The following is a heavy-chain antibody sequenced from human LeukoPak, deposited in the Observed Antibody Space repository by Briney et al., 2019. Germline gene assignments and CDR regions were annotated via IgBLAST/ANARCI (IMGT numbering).Heavy chain of an antibody. CDR2: IYYSGST. D-gene: IGHD2-15*01. J-gene: IGHJ4*02. CDR3: VRDDRAVAANIGS. CDR1: GFSISTISYY. Sequence: SETLSLTCTVSGFSISTISYYWGWIRQPPGKGLEWIGSIYYSGSTYYNPSLKSRVTISVDTSKNQFSLKLRYVTAADTAVYYCVRDDRAVAANIGSWGQGTLVTVSS. V-gene: IGHV4-39*07.